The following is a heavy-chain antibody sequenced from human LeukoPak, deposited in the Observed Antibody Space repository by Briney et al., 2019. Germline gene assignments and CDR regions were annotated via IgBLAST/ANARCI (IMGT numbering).Heavy chain of an antibody. D-gene: IGHD1-20*01. Sequence: GGSLRLSCAASGFTFSSYSMNWVRQAPGKGLEWVSSISSSSSYIYYADSVKGRFTISRDNAKNSLYLQMNSLRAEDTAVYYCAREYNWNYDYYYYMDVWGKGTTVTTSS. V-gene: IGHV3-21*01. CDR3: AREYNWNYDYYYYMDV. J-gene: IGHJ6*03. CDR1: GFTFSSYS. CDR2: ISSSSSYI.